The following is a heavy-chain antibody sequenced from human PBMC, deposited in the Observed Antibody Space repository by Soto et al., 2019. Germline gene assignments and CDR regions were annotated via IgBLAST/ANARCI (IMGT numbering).Heavy chain of an antibody. CDR2: ISAHNGNT. J-gene: IGHJ4*02. D-gene: IGHD5-18*01. V-gene: IGHV1-18*01. Sequence: QVQLVQSGAEVKKPGASVKVSCKASGYTFTSYGITWVRQAPGQGLEWMGWISAHNGNTKHAQKLQGTVTMTTATPTSTAYMEVRSLRSDATAVYYCARDTAMALPDAWGQGTLVTVSS. CDR1: GYTFTSYG. CDR3: ARDTAMALPDA.